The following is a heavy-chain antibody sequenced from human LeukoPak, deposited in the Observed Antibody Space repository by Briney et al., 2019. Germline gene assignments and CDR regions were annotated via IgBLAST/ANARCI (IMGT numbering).Heavy chain of an antibody. J-gene: IGHJ1*01. CDR1: GFTFSTYH. D-gene: IGHD3-10*02. CDR2: IVRDGSDK. V-gene: IGHV3-30*02. Sequence: GGSLRLSCTASGFTFSTYHMHWVRQSPGRGLEWVAFIVRDGSDKIYGDTVKGRFTISRDNSKKTVYLEMNSLRPEDTAVYYCARSYVLLILVRWGQGAMVSV. CDR3: ARSYVLLILVR.